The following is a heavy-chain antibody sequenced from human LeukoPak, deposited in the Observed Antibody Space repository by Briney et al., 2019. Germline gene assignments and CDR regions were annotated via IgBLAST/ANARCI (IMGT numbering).Heavy chain of an antibody. J-gene: IGHJ3*02. D-gene: IGHD3-10*01. CDR2: INHSGST. CDR3: AVGGVYLRGGAEAFDI. Sequence: SETLSLTCAVYGGSFSGYYWSWIRQPPGKGLEWIGEINHSGSTNYNPSLKGRVTISVDTSKNQFSLKLSSVTAADTAVYYCAVGGVYLRGGAEAFDIWGQGTMVTVSS. V-gene: IGHV4-34*01. CDR1: GGSFSGYY.